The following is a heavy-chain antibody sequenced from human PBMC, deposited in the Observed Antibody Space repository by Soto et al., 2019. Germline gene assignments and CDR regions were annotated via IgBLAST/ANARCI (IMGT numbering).Heavy chain of an antibody. CDR1: GFTFSSYS. D-gene: IGHD2-15*01. CDR2: ISSSSSYI. J-gene: IGHJ4*02. V-gene: IGHV3-21*01. CDR3: ARAPLGYCGGGSCYFDY. Sequence: EVQLVESGGGLVKPGGSLRLSCAASGFTFSSYSMNWVRQAPGKGLEWVSSISSSSSYIYYADSVKGRFTISRDNAKNSLYLQMNSLRAEDTAVYYCARAPLGYCGGGSCYFDYWGQGTLVTVSS.